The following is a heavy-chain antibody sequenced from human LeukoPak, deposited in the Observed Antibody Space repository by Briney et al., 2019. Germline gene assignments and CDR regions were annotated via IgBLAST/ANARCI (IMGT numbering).Heavy chain of an antibody. J-gene: IGHJ5*02. CDR1: GFTFSSYW. Sequence: PGGSLRLSCAASGFTFSSYWMSWVRQAPGKGLEWVANIKQDGSEKYYVDSVKGRFTISRDNAKNSLYLQMNSLRAEDTAVYYCARDKTPAQTTEPPNWFDPWGQGTLVTVSS. CDR2: IKQDGSEK. D-gene: IGHD4-4*01. V-gene: IGHV3-7*01. CDR3: ARDKTPAQTTEPPNWFDP.